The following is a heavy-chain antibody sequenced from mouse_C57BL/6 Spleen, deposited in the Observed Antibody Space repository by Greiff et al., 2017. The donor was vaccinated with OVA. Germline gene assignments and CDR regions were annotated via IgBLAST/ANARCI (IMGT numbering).Heavy chain of an antibody. CDR3: ARPDGENAMDY. D-gene: IGHD2-3*01. CDR1: GFTFSDYG. J-gene: IGHJ4*01. Sequence: EVKVEESGGGLVKPGGSLKLSCAASGFTFSDYGMHWVRQAPEKGLEWVAYISSGSSTIYYADTVKGRFTISRDNAKNTLFLQMTSLRSEDTAMYYCARPDGENAMDYWGQGTSVTVSS. CDR2: ISSGSSTI. V-gene: IGHV5-17*01.